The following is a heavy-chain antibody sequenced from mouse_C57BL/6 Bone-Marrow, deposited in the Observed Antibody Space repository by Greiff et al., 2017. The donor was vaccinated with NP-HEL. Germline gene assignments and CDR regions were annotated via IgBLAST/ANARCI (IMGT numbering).Heavy chain of an antibody. CDR2: ISDGGSYT. Sequence: EVKLMESGGGLVKPGGSLKLSCAASGFTFSSYAMSWVRQTPEKRLEWVATISDGGSYTYYPDNVKGLFTISRDNAKNHLYLQMSHLKSEDTAMYYCARVLSWGQGTLVTVSA. V-gene: IGHV5-4*03. CDR1: GFTFSSYA. J-gene: IGHJ3*01. CDR3: ARVLS.